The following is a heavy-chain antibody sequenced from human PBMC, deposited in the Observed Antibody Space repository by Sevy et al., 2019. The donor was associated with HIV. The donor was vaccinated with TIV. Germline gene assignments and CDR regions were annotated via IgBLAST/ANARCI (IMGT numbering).Heavy chain of an antibody. Sequence: GGCLRLSCAASGFTFRNYDMHWVRQAPGKGLEWISFIRYDGSHKSYAESVKGRFTISRDNSKNTLDLHMNSLRPEDTAVYFSAKDASSRFDYWGQGALVTVSS. CDR3: AKDASSRFDY. J-gene: IGHJ4*02. V-gene: IGHV3-30*02. CDR2: IRYDGSHK. CDR1: GFTFRNYD.